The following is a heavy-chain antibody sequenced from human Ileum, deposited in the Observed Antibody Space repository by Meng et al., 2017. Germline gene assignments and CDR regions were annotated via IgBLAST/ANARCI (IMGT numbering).Heavy chain of an antibody. V-gene: IGHV1-8*02. CDR2: MNPDADSGDT. CDR3: ARGRSVWGGYAWFDP. CDR1: GYSFTSHD. D-gene: IGHD5-12*01. Sequence: QVQLVPSGAEVKKPGASVKVSCKASGYSFTSHDINWVRQAPGQGLEWMGWMNPDADSGDTGYAQKFRGRVSFSKNVSINTAYMELSSLTSDDTAVYYCARGRSVWGGYAWFDPWGRGTLVTVS. J-gene: IGHJ5*02.